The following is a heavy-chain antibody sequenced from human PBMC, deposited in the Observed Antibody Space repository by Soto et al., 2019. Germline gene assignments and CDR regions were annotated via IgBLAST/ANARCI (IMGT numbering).Heavy chain of an antibody. CDR3: ARDRMEDPTPRYYYGSGTQGNWFDP. V-gene: IGHV1-3*01. J-gene: IGHJ5*02. CDR2: INAGNGNT. D-gene: IGHD3-10*01. Sequence: GASVKVSCKASGYTFTSYAMHWVRQTPGQRLEWMGWINAGNGNTKYSQKFQGRVTITRDTSASTAYMELSSLRSEGTAVYYCARDRMEDPTPRYYYGSGTQGNWFDPWGQGTLVTVSS. CDR1: GYTFTSYA.